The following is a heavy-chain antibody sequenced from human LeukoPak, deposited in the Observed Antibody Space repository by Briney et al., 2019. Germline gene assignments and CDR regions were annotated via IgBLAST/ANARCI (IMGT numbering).Heavy chain of an antibody. J-gene: IGHJ4*02. CDR2: ISSSSSYI. Sequence: GGSLRLSCAASGFTFSSYSMNWVRQAPGKGLEWVSSISSSSSYIYYADSVKGRFTISRDNAKNSLYLQMNSLRAEDTAVYYCAREAAALGDYFDYWGQGTLVTVSS. CDR1: GFTFSSYS. CDR3: AREAAALGDYFDY. D-gene: IGHD6-13*01. V-gene: IGHV3-21*01.